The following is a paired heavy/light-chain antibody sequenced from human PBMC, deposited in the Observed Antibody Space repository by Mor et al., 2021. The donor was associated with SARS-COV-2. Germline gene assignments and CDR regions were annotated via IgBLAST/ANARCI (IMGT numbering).Heavy chain of an antibody. D-gene: IGHD6-13*01. J-gene: IGHJ6*02. Sequence: EVQLVESGGLVVQPGGSLRLSCAASGFTFDDYTMHWVRQPLGKGLEWVALFSWDGETTHYADSVQGRFTISRDNYRNSLYLQMNSLRTEDSALYYCAKGKARWYGGGMDVWGHGTTVIVSS. V-gene: IGHV3-43*01. CDR3: AKGKARWYGGGMDV. CDR1: GFTFDDYT. CDR2: FSWDGETT.
Light chain of an antibody. CDR2: WAS. J-gene: IGKJ1*01. CDR1: HSVLYSSNQENY. V-gene: IGKV4-1*01. CDR3: QQYYSLPQT. Sequence: DIVMTQSPDSLAVSLGERATINCKSSHSVLYSSNQENYVAWYQQKPGQSPKLLIYWASTRESGVPDRFSGGGSGTHFTLTISSLQAEDVAVYYCQQYYSLPQTFGQGTKVEIK.